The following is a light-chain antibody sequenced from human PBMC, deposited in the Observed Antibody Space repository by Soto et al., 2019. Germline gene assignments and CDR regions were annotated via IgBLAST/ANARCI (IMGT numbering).Light chain of an antibody. CDR3: QQRSNWPLT. V-gene: IGKV3-11*01. Sequence: EIVLTQSPATLSLSPGERATLSCRASQTVSRYLGRYPQKPGQAPRLLIYDVSNRATGIPARFSGSGSGTDFTLTISSLAPEDFAVYYCQQRSNWPLTFXGGTKVDIK. J-gene: IGKJ4*01. CDR1: QTVSRY. CDR2: DVS.